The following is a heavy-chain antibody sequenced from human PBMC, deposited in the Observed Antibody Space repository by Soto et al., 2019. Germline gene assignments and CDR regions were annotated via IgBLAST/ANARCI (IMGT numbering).Heavy chain of an antibody. Sequence: SVKVSCKSSGDTFRTYSVSWVRQAPGQGLEWMGGIIPLLGAPHYAQKFQGRVTITADESTSTAYMELSRLRSDDTAVYYCARGRSYYTYNWFDPWGQGTLVTVSS. CDR2: IIPLLGAP. J-gene: IGHJ5*02. CDR1: GDTFRTYS. CDR3: ARGRSYYTYNWFDP. V-gene: IGHV1-69*13. D-gene: IGHD3-10*01.